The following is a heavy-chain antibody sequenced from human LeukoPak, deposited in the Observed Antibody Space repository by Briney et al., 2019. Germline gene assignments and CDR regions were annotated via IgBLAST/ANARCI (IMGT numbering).Heavy chain of an antibody. CDR1: GFTFSSSA. CDR3: AKGMSGSCYSGLHC. Sequence: GGSLGLSCAASGFTFSSSAMTWVRQAPGKGLEWVSVISGSGDSTFYADSVKGRFTISRDSSKNTVYLQMNSLRAGDTAIYYCAKGMSGSCYSGLHCWGQGTLVTVSS. V-gene: IGHV3-23*01. D-gene: IGHD2-15*01. CDR2: ISGSGDST. J-gene: IGHJ4*02.